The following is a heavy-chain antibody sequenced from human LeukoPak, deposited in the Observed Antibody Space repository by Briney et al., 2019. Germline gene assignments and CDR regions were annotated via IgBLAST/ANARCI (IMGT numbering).Heavy chain of an antibody. CDR3: ARDYSSGRDF. CDR2: ISGSGGAT. V-gene: IGHV3-23*01. J-gene: IGHJ4*02. Sequence: PGGSLRLSCAASGFTFSSFSMTWVRQAPGKGLEWVSVISGSGGATYYADSVKGRFTISRDNSKNTLYLQMNSLRAEDTAVYYCARDYSSGRDFWGQGTLVTVSS. CDR1: GFTFSSFS. D-gene: IGHD3-22*01.